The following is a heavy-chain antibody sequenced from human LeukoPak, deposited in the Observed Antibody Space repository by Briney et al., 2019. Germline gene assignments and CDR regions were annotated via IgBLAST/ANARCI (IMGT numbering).Heavy chain of an antibody. V-gene: IGHV3-23*01. CDR1: GFTFSSYA. Sequence: GGSLRLSCAASGFTFSSYAMSWVRQAPGKGLEWVSAISGSGGSTYYADSVKGRFTISRDNSKNTLYLQMNSLRAEDTAVYYCAKGYRSSNSCIGMDVWGQGTTVTVSS. CDR3: AKGYRSSNSCIGMDV. CDR2: ISGSGGST. D-gene: IGHD2-2*01. J-gene: IGHJ6*02.